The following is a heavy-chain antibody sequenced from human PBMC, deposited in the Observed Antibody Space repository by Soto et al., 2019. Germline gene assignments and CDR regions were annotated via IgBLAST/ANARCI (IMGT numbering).Heavy chain of an antibody. D-gene: IGHD6-13*01. CDR1: GFTFSSSA. J-gene: IGHJ4*02. V-gene: IGHV3-13*01. CDR2: IGTAGDT. CDR3: AKSQEIGTHFFDS. Sequence: PGGSLRLSCAVSGFTFSSSAMNWVRQAPGKGLEWVSSIGTAGDTYYAVSVKGRFTISRDNAKNSLSLQMNSLRAGDMAVYFCAKSQEIGTHFFDSWGQGTQVTVSS.